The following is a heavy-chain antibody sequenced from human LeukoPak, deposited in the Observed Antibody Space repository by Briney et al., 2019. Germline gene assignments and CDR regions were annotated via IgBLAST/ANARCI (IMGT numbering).Heavy chain of an antibody. J-gene: IGHJ4*02. D-gene: IGHD2-15*01. Sequence: PGGSLRLSCAASGFTFSSHWMSWVRQAPGKGLEWVANIKQDGSETYYVDSVKGRFTVSKDNAKNSLYLQMDSLRVEDTAVYYCARDKIESTGGRGRDYWGQGTLVTVSS. CDR3: ARDKIESTGGRGRDY. V-gene: IGHV3-7*01. CDR2: IKQDGSET. CDR1: GFTFSSHW.